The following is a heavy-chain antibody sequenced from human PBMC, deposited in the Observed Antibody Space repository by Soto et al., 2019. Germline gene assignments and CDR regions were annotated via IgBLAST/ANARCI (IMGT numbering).Heavy chain of an antibody. V-gene: IGHV3-23*01. CDR1: GFTFSSYA. J-gene: IGHJ4*02. CDR2: ISASAAST. Sequence: PGGSLRLSCAASGFTFSSYAMSWVRQAPGKGLEWVSAISASAASTYYADSVKGRFTISRDNSKNTLFLQVNSLRAEDTALYYCAKGGPYSSSPYDYWGQGSLVTVSS. CDR3: AKGGPYSSSPYDY. D-gene: IGHD6-13*01.